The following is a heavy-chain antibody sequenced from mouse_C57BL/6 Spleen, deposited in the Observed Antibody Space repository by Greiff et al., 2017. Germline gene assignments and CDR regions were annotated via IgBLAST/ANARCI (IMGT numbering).Heavy chain of an antibody. Sequence: EVKLVESEGGLVQPGSSMKLSCTASGFTFSDYYMAWVRQVPEKGLEWVANINYDGSSTYYLDSLKSRFIISRDNAKNILYLQMSSLKSEDTATYYCARDGTGTYAMDYWGQGTSVTVSS. J-gene: IGHJ4*01. CDR1: GFTFSDYY. V-gene: IGHV5-16*01. CDR3: ARDGTGTYAMDY. D-gene: IGHD4-1*01. CDR2: INYDGSST.